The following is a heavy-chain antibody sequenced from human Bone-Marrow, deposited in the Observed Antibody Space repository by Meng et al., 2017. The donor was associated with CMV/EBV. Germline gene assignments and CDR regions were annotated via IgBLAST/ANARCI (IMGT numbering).Heavy chain of an antibody. Sequence: GGSLRLSCAASGFTFSSYSMNWVRQAPGKGLEWVSSISSSSSTIYYADSVKGRFTISRDNAKNSLYLQMNSLRAEDTAVYYCARGRGRGLEPYYYYGMDVWGQGTTVTVSS. CDR2: ISSSSSTI. CDR1: GFTFSSYS. V-gene: IGHV3-48*04. D-gene: IGHD3-3*01. J-gene: IGHJ6*02. CDR3: ARGRGRGLEPYYYYGMDV.